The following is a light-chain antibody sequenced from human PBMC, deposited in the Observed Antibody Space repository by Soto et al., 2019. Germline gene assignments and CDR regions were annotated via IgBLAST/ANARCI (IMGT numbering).Light chain of an antibody. V-gene: IGKV3-20*01. CDR3: QQNGRSPT. CDR1: RPVVRQY. J-gene: IGKJ3*01. Sequence: EIVFPQSPDALSLCTGARVSLSCRASRPVVRQYIAWYHQKPGQAPRLLIHDAVSRATGIPDRFSGSDSASGTDFTLFISRLEPEDCGVFYCQQNGRSPTFGPGTKVDIK. CDR2: DAV.